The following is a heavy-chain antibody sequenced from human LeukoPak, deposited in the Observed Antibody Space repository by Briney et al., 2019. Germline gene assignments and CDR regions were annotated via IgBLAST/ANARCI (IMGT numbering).Heavy chain of an antibody. D-gene: IGHD3-10*01. J-gene: IGHJ6*03. CDR3: ARVVGSGSYYYYYYMDV. CDR1: GYTFTSYG. CDR2: ISAYNGNT. Sequence: GASVKVSCKASGYTFTSYGISWVRQAPGQGLEWMGWISAYNGNTNYAQKLQGRVTMTTGTSTSTAYMELRSLRSDDTAVYYCARVVGSGSYYYYYYMDVWGKGTTATVSS. V-gene: IGHV1-18*01.